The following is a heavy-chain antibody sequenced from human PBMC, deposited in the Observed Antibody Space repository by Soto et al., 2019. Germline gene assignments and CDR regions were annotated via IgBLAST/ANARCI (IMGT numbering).Heavy chain of an antibody. CDR3: ARDPSSNYYDSSGYPKLYYYGMDV. V-gene: IGHV1-18*01. CDR1: GYTFTSYG. D-gene: IGHD3-22*01. CDR2: ISAYNGNT. J-gene: IGHJ6*02. Sequence: ASVKVSCKAFGYTFTSYGISWVRQAPGQGLEWMGWISAYNGNTNYAQKLQGRVTMTTDTSTSTAYMELRSLRSDDTAVYYCARDPSSNYYDSSGYPKLYYYGMDVWGQGTTVTVSS.